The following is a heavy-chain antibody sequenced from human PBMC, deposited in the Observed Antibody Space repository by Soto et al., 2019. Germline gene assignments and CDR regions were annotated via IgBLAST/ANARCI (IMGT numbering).Heavy chain of an antibody. D-gene: IGHD1-1*01. CDR2: ISYDGSNK. CDR3: ARDVEPNRYLYYFDY. CDR1: GFTFSSYA. J-gene: IGHJ4*02. Sequence: QVQLVESGGGVVQPGRSLRLSCAASGFTFSSYAMHWVRQAPGKGLEWVAVISYDGSNKYYADSVKGRFTTSRDNSKNTLYLQMNSLRAEDTAVYYCARDVEPNRYLYYFDYWGQGTLVTVSS. V-gene: IGHV3-30-3*01.